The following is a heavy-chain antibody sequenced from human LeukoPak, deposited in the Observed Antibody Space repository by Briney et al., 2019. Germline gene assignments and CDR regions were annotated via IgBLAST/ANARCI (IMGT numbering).Heavy chain of an antibody. CDR3: AKVRTGHYFDY. D-gene: IGHD3/OR15-3a*01. V-gene: IGHV3-23*01. J-gene: IGHJ4*02. CDR2: ISSSGGST. Sequence: GGSLRLSCAASGFTFTHYAMSWVRQAPGRGLEWVSSISSSGGSTYYADSVKGRFTISRDDSKNTLYVQMNSLRAEDTAVYYCAKVRTGHYFDYWGQGTLVTVSS. CDR1: GFTFTHYA.